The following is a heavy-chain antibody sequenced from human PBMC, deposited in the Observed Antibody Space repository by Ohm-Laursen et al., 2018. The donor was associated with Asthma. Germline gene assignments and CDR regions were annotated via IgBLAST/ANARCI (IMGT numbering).Heavy chain of an antibody. V-gene: IGHV3-30-3*01. CDR2: ITSDGSWT. CDR1: GLPFSNFW. J-gene: IGHJ3*02. CDR3: ARRDFSGGDPSATFDI. D-gene: IGHD2-21*02. Sequence: SLRLSCAAPGLPFSNFWMSWVRQAPGKGLEWVSIITSDGSWTSYADSVKGRFTISRDNSKNTLYMQMNSLRAEDTAVYYCARRDFSGGDPSATFDIWGQGTMVTVSS.